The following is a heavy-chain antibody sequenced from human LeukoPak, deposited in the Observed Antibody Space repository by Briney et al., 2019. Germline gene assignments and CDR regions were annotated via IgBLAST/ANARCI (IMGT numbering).Heavy chain of an antibody. CDR2: INPNSGGT. Sequence: ASVKVSCKASGYTFTGYYMHWVRQAPGQGLEWMGWINPNSGGTNYAQKFAGRVTMTRDTSISTVFMELRRLRSDDTAVYYCARDLDWVFDLWGRGTLVTVPS. CDR3: ARDLDWVFDL. D-gene: IGHD3-9*01. J-gene: IGHJ2*01. CDR1: GYTFTGYY. V-gene: IGHV1-2*02.